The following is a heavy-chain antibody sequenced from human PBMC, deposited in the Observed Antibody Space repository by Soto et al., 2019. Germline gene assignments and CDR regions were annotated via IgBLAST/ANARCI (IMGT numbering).Heavy chain of an antibody. V-gene: IGHV4-4*02. CDR1: GGSLSSSSW. CDR2: IYYSGST. Sequence: QVQLQESGPGLVNPSGTLSLTCAVSGGSLSSSSWWSWVRQPLGKALEWLGEIYYSGSTKYNPSLNSRVTISADQSKNDFSLRLSSVTAADTAVYYCVHHGGDPYYHDFWGQGMLVTVSS. J-gene: IGHJ4*02. D-gene: IGHD4-17*01. CDR3: VHHGGDPYYHDF.